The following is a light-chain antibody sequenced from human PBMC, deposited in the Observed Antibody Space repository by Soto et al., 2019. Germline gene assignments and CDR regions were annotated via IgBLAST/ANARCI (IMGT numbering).Light chain of an antibody. CDR1: QTVNAN. CDR3: QQYYNWPRT. V-gene: IGKV3-15*01. J-gene: IGKJ1*01. CDR2: GAP. Sequence: ESVLTQSPGALSLSPGERATLCSRSSQTVNANFLAWYQQKPGQAPRLLTYGAPTRATGIPARFSGSGSGTEFTLTISSLQPEDFAVYYCQQYYNWPRTFGQGTKVDIK.